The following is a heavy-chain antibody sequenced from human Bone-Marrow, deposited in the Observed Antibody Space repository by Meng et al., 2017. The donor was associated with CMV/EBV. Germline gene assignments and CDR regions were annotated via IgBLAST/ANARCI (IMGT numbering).Heavy chain of an antibody. Sequence: FNVSTYSNNWVRQAPGKGLEWVASISSSSTYIYYADSVKGRFTMSRDNDKNSLYLQMNRLRAEDTAVYYCARTSIMGAHRGHDTFEIWGQGTMVTVSS. V-gene: IGHV3-21*01. CDR2: ISSSSTYI. D-gene: IGHD1-26*01. J-gene: IGHJ3*02. CDR3: ARTSIMGAHRGHDTFEI. CDR1: FNVSTYS.